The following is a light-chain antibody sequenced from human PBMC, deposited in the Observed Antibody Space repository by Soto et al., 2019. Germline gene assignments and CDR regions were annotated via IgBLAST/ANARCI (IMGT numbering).Light chain of an antibody. V-gene: IGKV1-5*03. J-gene: IGKJ1*01. CDR3: QQYSNYRT. CDR1: QSTLSW. CDR2: KAS. Sequence: DIQMTQSPPTLSASVGDRVTITCRASQSTLSWLAWYQQKPGKAPKLLISKASNLESGVPSRFSGSGSGTEFTLTISSLQPGDFAIYYCQQYSNYRTFGQGTNVEIK.